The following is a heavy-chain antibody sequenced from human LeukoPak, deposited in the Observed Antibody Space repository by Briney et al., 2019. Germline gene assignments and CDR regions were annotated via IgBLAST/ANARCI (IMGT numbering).Heavy chain of an antibody. CDR3: ARVSSGSTHEVDY. V-gene: IGHV4-59*12. CDR2: IYYSGST. Sequence: PSETLSLTCTVSGGSLSSYYWTRIWQPPGKGLERIGYIYYSGSTNYNPSLKSRVTISVDTSKNQFSLKLSSVTAADTAVYYCARVSSGSTHEVDYWGQGTLVTVSS. D-gene: IGHD3-22*01. CDR1: GGSLSSYY. J-gene: IGHJ4*02.